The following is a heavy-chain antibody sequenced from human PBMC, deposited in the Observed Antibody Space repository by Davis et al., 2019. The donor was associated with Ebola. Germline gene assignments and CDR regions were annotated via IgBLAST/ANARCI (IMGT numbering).Heavy chain of an antibody. CDR2: IYYSGST. D-gene: IGHD4-17*01. V-gene: IGHV4-39*01. CDR1: GGSISSSSYY. Sequence: SDTLSLTCTVSGGSISSSSYYWGWIRQPPGKGLEWIGSIYYSGSTYYNPSLKSRVTISVDTSKNQFSLKLSSVTAADTAVYYCASQGMTTVTSSDYWGQGTLVTVSS. J-gene: IGHJ4*02. CDR3: ASQGMTTVTSSDY.